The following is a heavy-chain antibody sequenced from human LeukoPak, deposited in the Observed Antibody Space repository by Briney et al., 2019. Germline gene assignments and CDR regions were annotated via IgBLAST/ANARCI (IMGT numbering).Heavy chain of an antibody. CDR1: GGSISSYY. CDR2: IYYSGSA. Sequence: SETLSLTCTVSGGSISSYYRSWIRQPPGRGLEWIGYIYYSGSAYYNPSLKSRVTVSVDTSKNQLSLNLSSVTAADTAVYYCARVSLPANYASSGYYPSDYWGQGTLVTVSS. V-gene: IGHV4-59*01. D-gene: IGHD3-22*01. J-gene: IGHJ4*02. CDR3: ARVSLPANYASSGYYPSDY.